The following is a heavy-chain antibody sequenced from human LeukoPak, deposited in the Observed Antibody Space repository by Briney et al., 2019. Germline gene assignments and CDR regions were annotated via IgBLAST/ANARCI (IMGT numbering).Heavy chain of an antibody. J-gene: IGHJ4*02. Sequence: GGSLRLSCAASGFTFSSYWMHWVRQAPGKGLVWVSRINTDGRTTTYADSVKGRFTISRDNAKNTLYLQMNSLRAEDTAVYYCARDMRYYDFWSATGRFDYWGQGTLVTVSS. CDR3: ARDMRYYDFWSATGRFDY. CDR1: GFTFSSYW. CDR2: INTDGRTT. D-gene: IGHD3-3*01. V-gene: IGHV3-74*01.